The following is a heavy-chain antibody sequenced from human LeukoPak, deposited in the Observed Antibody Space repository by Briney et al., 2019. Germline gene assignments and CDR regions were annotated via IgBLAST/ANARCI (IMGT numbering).Heavy chain of an antibody. J-gene: IGHJ4*02. Sequence: GRSLRLSCAASGFTFDDYAMHWVRQAPGMGLEWVSGISWNSGSIGYADSVKGRFTISRDNAKNSLYLQMNSLRAEDTALYYCAKEGYSGSYYWGQGTLVTVSS. CDR1: GFTFDDYA. CDR2: ISWNSGSI. D-gene: IGHD1-26*01. V-gene: IGHV3-9*01. CDR3: AKEGYSGSYY.